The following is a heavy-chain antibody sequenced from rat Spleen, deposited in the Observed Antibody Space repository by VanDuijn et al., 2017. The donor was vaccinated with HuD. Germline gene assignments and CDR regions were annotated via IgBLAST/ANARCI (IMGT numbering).Heavy chain of an antibody. CDR1: GFTFSNYH. J-gene: IGHJ2*01. D-gene: IGHD1-9*01. CDR2: ISYDGIST. CDR3: ARRHYGYTDYFDY. Sequence: EVQLVESGGGLVQPGRSMKLSCAASGFTFSNYHMAWVRQAPTKGLEWVATISYDGISTYYRDSVRGRFTISRDNAKSTLYLQMDSLRSEDTATYYCARRHYGYTDYFDYWGQGVMVTVSS. V-gene: IGHV5-29*01.